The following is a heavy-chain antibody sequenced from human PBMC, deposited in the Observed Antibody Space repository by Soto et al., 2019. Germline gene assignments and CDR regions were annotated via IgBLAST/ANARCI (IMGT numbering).Heavy chain of an antibody. Sequence: EVQLVESGGGRVKPGGSLRLPCTAPGFTFTRYRMNWVRQPPGKGLEWVSSISSTTHYIYYADSMRGRFTISRDNAKNAVYLEMNSLRAEDTAVYYCARESEDLTSNFDYWGQGTLVTVSS. CDR2: ISSTTHYI. CDR1: GFTFTRYR. CDR3: ARESEDLTSNFDY. V-gene: IGHV3-21*06. J-gene: IGHJ4*02.